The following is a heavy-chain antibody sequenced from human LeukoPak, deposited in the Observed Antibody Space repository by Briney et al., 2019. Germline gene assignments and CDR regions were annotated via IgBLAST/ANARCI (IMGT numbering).Heavy chain of an antibody. CDR1: GFTFTSEA. D-gene: IGHD6-19*01. Sequence: GGSLRLSCAASGFTFTSEAMTWVRQAPGMGLEWVSSISDSGRTTYYADSVKGRFTISRDNSKNTVYLQMNSLRAEDTALYYCAKGLGFLPQFDYWGQGTLVAVSP. CDR3: AKGLGFLPQFDY. CDR2: ISDSGRTT. J-gene: IGHJ4*02. V-gene: IGHV3-23*01.